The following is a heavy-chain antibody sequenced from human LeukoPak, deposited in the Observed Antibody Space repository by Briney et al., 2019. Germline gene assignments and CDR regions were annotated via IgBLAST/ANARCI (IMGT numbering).Heavy chain of an antibody. D-gene: IGHD3-10*01. V-gene: IGHV4-59*12. CDR2: FYNSGST. J-gene: IGHJ3*02. CDR3: ARATSGLLWFGELPDDAFDI. CDR1: GDSISSYY. Sequence: PSETLSLTCTVPGDSISSYYWSWIRQPPGKGLEWIGHFYNSGSTNYNPSLKSRVTISVDTSKNQFSLKLSSVTAADTAVYYCARATSGLLWFGELPDDAFDIWGQGTMVTVSS.